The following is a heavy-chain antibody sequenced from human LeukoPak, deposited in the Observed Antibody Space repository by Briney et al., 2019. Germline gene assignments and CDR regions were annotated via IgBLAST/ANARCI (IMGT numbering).Heavy chain of an antibody. CDR2: ISSSSSYI. Sequence: GGSLRLSCAASGFTFSSYSRNWVRQAPGKGLEWVSSISSSSSYIYYADSVKGRFTISRDNAKNSLYLQMNSLRAEDTAVYYCARDGLDGYNPWFDYWGQGTLVTVSS. CDR3: ARDGLDGYNPWFDY. V-gene: IGHV3-21*01. J-gene: IGHJ4*02. D-gene: IGHD5-24*01. CDR1: GFTFSSYS.